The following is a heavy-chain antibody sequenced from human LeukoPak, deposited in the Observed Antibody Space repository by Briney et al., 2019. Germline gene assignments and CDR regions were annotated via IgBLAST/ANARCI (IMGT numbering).Heavy chain of an antibody. CDR3: ARPRYSSSWYIFDY. CDR1: GFTFSSYW. CDR2: INSDGSST. V-gene: IGHV3-74*01. D-gene: IGHD6-13*01. J-gene: IGHJ4*02. Sequence: PGGSLRLSCAASGFTFSSYWMHWVRQAPGKGLVWVLRINSDGSSTSYADSVKGRFTISRDNAKNTLYLQMNSLRAEDTAVYYCARPRYSSSWYIFDYWGQGTLVTVSS.